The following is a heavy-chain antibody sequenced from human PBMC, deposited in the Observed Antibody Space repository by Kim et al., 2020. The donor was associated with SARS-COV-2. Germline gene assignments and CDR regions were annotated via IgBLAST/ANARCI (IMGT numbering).Heavy chain of an antibody. CDR2: DGRFT. D-gene: IGHD3-16*01. Sequence: DGRFTGYADSVKGRFTISRDNAKNTLYLQMNSLTDEDTAVYYCARDLARGGWGQGILVTVSS. CDR3: ARDLARGG. V-gene: IGHV3-74*01. J-gene: IGHJ4*02.